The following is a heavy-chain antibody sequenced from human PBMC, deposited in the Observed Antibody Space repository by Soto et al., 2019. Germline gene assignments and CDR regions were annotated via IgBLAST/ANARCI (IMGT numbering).Heavy chain of an antibody. D-gene: IGHD1-26*01. CDR3: ARGIVGATTYDF. CDR2: INAGNGNT. Sequence: GASVKVSCKASGYTFTSYAMHWVRQAPGQRLEWMGWINAGNGNTKYSQKFQGRVTITRDTSASTAYMELSSLRSEDTAVYYCARGIVGATTYDFWGQGNLVTVSS. J-gene: IGHJ4*02. CDR1: GYTFTSYA. V-gene: IGHV1-3*01.